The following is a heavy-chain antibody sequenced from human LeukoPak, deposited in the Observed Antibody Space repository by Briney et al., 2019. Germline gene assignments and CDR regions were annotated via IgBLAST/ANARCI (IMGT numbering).Heavy chain of an antibody. D-gene: IGHD1-26*01. CDR2: INQDGREK. Sequence: PGGSLRLSCAASGFTFSSYWMSWVRQAPGKGLEWVANINQDGREKYYVDSVKGRFTISRDNAKNSLYLQMNSLRAEDTAVYYCARSIVGAPGYFDYWGQGTLVTVSS. V-gene: IGHV3-7*01. CDR3: ARSIVGAPGYFDY. CDR1: GFTFSSYW. J-gene: IGHJ4*02.